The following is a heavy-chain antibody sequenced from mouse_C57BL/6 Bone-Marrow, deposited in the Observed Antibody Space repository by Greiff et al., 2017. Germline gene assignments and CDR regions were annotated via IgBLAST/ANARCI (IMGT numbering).Heavy chain of an antibody. CDR1: GYTFTEYT. V-gene: IGHV1-62-2*01. CDR3: ARQNDYYGSSYGYFDV. J-gene: IGHJ1*03. D-gene: IGHD1-1*01. CDR2: FYPGSGSI. Sequence: VQLQQSGAELVKPGASVKLSCKASGYTFTEYTIHWVKQRSGQGLEWIGWFYPGSGSIKYNEKFKDKATLTADKSSSTVYMELSRLTSEDSAVXFCARQNDYYGSSYGYFDVWGTGTTVTVSS.